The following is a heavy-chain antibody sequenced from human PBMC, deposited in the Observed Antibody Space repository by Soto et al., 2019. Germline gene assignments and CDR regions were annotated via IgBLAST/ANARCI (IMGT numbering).Heavy chain of an antibody. D-gene: IGHD3-10*01. V-gene: IGHV4-59*01. CDR2: IYYSGST. J-gene: IGHJ4*02. CDR3: AREDGSGSYTCDY. CDR1: GGSISSYY. Sequence: QVQLQESGPGLVKPSETLSLTCTVSGGSISSYYWSWIRQPPGKGLEWIGYIYYSGSTNYNPSLKSRVTISVDTSKNQFSLKLSSVTAADTAVYYCAREDGSGSYTCDYWGQGTLVTVSS.